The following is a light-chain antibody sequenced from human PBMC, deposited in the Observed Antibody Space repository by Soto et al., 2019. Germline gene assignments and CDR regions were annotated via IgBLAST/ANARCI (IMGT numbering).Light chain of an antibody. CDR3: SSYTGRSTLVI. J-gene: IGLJ2*01. CDR1: SSDVGSYNR. CDR2: EVT. V-gene: IGLV2-18*02. Sequence: QSALTQPPSVSGSPGQSVTISCTGTSSDVGSYNRVSWYQQAPGTAPKLILYEVTNRPSGVPDRFSGSKSGNTASLTISGLQAEDEADYHCSSYTGRSTLVIFGGGTKVTVL.